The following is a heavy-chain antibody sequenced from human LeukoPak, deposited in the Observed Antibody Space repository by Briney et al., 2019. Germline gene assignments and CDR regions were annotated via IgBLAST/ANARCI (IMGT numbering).Heavy chain of an antibody. CDR1: GYAFTSNY. CDR2: INAGNGNT. J-gene: IGHJ4*02. Sequence: ASVKVSCKASGYAFTSNYIHWVRQAPGQGLEWMGWINAGNGNTKYSQKFQGRVTITRDTSASTAYMELSSLRSEDTAVYYCARGEYSSGWSSWYYFDYWGQGTLVTVSS. D-gene: IGHD6-19*01. CDR3: ARGEYSSGWSSWYYFDY. V-gene: IGHV1-3*01.